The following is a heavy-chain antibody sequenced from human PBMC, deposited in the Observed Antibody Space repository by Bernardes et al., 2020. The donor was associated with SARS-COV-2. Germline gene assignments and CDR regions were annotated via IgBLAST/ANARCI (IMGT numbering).Heavy chain of an antibody. J-gene: IGHJ4*02. CDR2: TNHRGST. V-gene: IGHV4-34*01. CDR3: ARLRQSTGGHYFTFDS. Sequence: TLSLTRAVYVASVSAHFWSWIRQPPVKGREWIGDTNHRGSTNYNPSLTSRVTISVDTSKNQFSLILSSVTAADTAVYYCARLRQSTGGHYFTFDSWGQGTLVTVSS. CDR1: VASVSAHF. D-gene: IGHD2-8*02.